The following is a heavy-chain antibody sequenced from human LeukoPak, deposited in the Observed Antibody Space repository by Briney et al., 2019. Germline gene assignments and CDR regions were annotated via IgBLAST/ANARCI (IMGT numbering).Heavy chain of an antibody. Sequence: SVKVSCKASGYTFTSYGISWVRQAPGQGLEWMGWINAGNGNTKYSQKFQGRVTITRDTSASTAYMELSSLRSEDTAVYYCARSSNVLLWFGEFYFDYWGQGTLVTVSS. V-gene: IGHV1-3*01. CDR3: ARSSNVLLWFGEFYFDY. J-gene: IGHJ4*02. CDR2: INAGNGNT. D-gene: IGHD3-10*01. CDR1: GYTFTSYG.